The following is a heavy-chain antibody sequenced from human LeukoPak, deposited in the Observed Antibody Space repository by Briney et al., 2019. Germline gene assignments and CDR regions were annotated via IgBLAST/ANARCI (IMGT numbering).Heavy chain of an antibody. Sequence: GGSLRLSCAASGFTFSTYWMSWVRQAPGKGLEWVANIKQDGSEKYYVDSVKGRFTISRDNAKKSLYLQLNSLRAEDTAVYYCARARVVTKWIDYWGQGTLVTVSS. CDR3: ARARVVTKWIDY. V-gene: IGHV3-7*03. CDR2: IKQDGSEK. J-gene: IGHJ4*02. CDR1: GFTFSTYW. D-gene: IGHD2-21*02.